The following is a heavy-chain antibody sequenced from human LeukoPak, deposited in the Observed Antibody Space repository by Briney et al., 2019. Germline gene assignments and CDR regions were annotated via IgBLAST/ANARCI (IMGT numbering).Heavy chain of an antibody. CDR3: ARATGGAYLYYMDV. Sequence: GGSLRLSCTASGFTFEDYSMHWVRHPPRKGLEWVGLVTLHGGSTYYADSAKGRFTISRDNSKYSLYLQMNSLRNEDTALYYCARATGGAYLYYMDVWGKGTTVTVSS. CDR1: GFTFEDYS. CDR2: VTLHGGST. J-gene: IGHJ6*03. V-gene: IGHV3-43*01. D-gene: IGHD3-16*01.